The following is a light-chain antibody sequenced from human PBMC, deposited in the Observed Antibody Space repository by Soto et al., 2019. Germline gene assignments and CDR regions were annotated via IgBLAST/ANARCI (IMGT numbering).Light chain of an antibody. J-gene: IGKJ1*01. CDR1: QSISGW. V-gene: IGKV1-5*01. CDR3: QQYNSYPWT. Sequence: ANRGTMNFPASQSISGWLAWYQQKPGKAPKLLIYDVPSLESGVPSRFSGSGSGTEFTLAISSLQPDDVSTDCGQQYNSYPWTFGQGTKVDI. CDR2: DVP.